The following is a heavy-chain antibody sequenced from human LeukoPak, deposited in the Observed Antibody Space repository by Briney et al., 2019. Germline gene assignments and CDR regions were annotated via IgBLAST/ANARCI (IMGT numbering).Heavy chain of an antibody. Sequence: PSQTLSLTCTVSGGSISSGSYYWSWIRQPAGKGLEWIGRIYHSGSTNYNPSLKSRVTISVDTSKNQFSLKLSPVTAADTAVYYCARGGMITFGGVIVENWGQGTLVTVSS. J-gene: IGHJ4*02. CDR2: IYHSGST. CDR1: GGSISSGSYY. CDR3: ARGGMITFGGVIVEN. V-gene: IGHV4-61*02. D-gene: IGHD3-16*02.